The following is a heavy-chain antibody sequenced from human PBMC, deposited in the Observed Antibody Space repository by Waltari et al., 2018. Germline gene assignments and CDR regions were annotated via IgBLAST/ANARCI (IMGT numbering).Heavy chain of an antibody. Sequence: EVQLVESGGGLVQPGGSLRLSCAASGFTVSSNYMSWVRQAPGKGLGWVSVIYSGGRTYYADSVKGRFTISRDNSKNTLYLQMNSLRAEDTAVYYCARDSDCGGDCPFDYWGQGTLVTVSS. CDR2: IYSGGRT. CDR1: GFTVSSNY. CDR3: ARDSDCGGDCPFDY. D-gene: IGHD2-21*02. J-gene: IGHJ4*02. V-gene: IGHV3-66*02.